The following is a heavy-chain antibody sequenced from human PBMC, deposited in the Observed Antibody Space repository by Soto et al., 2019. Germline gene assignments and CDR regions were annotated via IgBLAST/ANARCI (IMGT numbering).Heavy chain of an antibody. J-gene: IGHJ4*02. CDR2: ISSSSSYI. D-gene: IGHD6-13*01. V-gene: IGHV3-21*04. CDR1: GFTFSSYS. CDR3: ARDRYSSSLAMVNFDY. Sequence: PGGSLRLSCAASGFTFSSYSMNWVRQAPGKGLEWVSSISSSSSYIYYADSVKGRFTISRDNAKNSLYLQRNSLRAEYTAVYYCARDRYSSSLAMVNFDYWGQGTLVTVSS.